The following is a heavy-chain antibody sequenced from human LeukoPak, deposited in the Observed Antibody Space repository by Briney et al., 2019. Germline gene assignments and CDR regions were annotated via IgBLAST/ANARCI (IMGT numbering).Heavy chain of an antibody. J-gene: IGHJ6*03. CDR1: GGFINSYY. Sequence: PSETLSLTCTVSGGFINSYYWSWIRQPAGKGLEWIGRVYTSGITNYNPSLKSRITMSVDTSKNQFSLKLTSVTAADTAVYYCARHNGFDRGYYYYMDVWGKGATVTVSS. CDR3: ARHNGFDRGYYYYMDV. D-gene: IGHD3-9*01. CDR2: VYTSGIT. V-gene: IGHV4-4*07.